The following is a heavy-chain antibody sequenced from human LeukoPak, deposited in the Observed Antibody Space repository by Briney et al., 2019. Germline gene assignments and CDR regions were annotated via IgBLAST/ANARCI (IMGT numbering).Heavy chain of an antibody. V-gene: IGHV3-66*01. D-gene: IGHD6-13*01. J-gene: IGHJ4*02. CDR3: AGADASTWHGAKY. CDR1: GITVSENY. CDR2: IYTGGTT. Sequence: GGSLRLSCAASGITVSENYMSWIRQAPGKGLEWVSLIYTGGTTYYADSVQDRFTISRDTSKNIVYLQMNSLSAEDTAVYYCAGADASTWHGAKYWGQGTLVTVSS.